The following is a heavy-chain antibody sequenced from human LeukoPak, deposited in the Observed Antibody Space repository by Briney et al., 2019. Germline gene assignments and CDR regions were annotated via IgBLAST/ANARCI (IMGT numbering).Heavy chain of an antibody. CDR1: ADIFTTYG. V-gene: IGHV1-18*01. CDR2: ISAYNGNT. J-gene: IGHJ4*02. D-gene: IGHD4-11*01. Sequence: ASVKVSCKASADIFTTYGISWVRQATGQGLEWMGWISAYNGNTNYAQKLQGRVTMTTDTSTSTAYSELRSLRSDDTAAYCGARESYDSNPDYWGQGTLVTVSS. CDR3: ARESYDSNPDY.